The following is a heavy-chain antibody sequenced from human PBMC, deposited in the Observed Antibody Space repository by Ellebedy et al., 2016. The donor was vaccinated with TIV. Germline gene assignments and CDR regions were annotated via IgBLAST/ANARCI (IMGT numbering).Heavy chain of an antibody. CDR3: ARAEDTAMVFDY. J-gene: IGHJ4*02. CDR2: IIPMVGIT. Sequence: AASVKVSCKASGGTFSSYAISWVRQAPGQGLEWMGRIIPMVGITTYAQKFQGRVTITADKSTTTAYLELSSLRSEDTGVYYCARAEDTAMVFDYWGQGTLVTVSS. D-gene: IGHD5-18*01. CDR1: GGTFSSYA. V-gene: IGHV1-69*04.